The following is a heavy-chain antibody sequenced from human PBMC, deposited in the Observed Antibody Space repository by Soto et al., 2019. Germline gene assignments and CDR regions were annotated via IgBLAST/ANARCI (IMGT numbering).Heavy chain of an antibody. CDR3: ARDSQFSTSWQKFDY. D-gene: IGHD2-2*01. CDR2: VNTYNGNP. Sequence: QVQLVQSGVEVKQPGASVKVSCQASGYTFTSYGISWLRQAPGQGPEWMGWVNTYNGNPNYAQTLQGRVTMTTDTSKSTAYMELRSLRSDDTAVYYCARDSQFSTSWQKFDYWGQGTLVTVSS. V-gene: IGHV1-18*01. CDR1: GYTFTSYG. J-gene: IGHJ4*02.